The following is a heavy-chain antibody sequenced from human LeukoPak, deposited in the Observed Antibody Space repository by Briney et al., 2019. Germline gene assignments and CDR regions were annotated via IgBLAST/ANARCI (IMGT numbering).Heavy chain of an antibody. CDR3: ARDPGLPTHCYDSSGYYDY. D-gene: IGHD3-22*01. Sequence: ASVKVSCKASGYTFTSYGISWVRQAPGEGLEWMGWISAYNGNTNYAQKLQGRVTMTTDTSTSTAYMELRSLRSDDTAVYYCARDPGLPTHCYDSSGYYDYWGQGTLVTVSS. V-gene: IGHV1-18*01. J-gene: IGHJ4*02. CDR1: GYTFTSYG. CDR2: ISAYNGNT.